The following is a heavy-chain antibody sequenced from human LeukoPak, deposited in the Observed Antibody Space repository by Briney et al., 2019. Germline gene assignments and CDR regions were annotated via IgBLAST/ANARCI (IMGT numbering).Heavy chain of an antibody. CDR1: GGSIRSGSYS. CDR3: ARVHDYGDYRIDY. V-gene: IGHV4-61*02. Sequence: SQTLSLTCTVSGGSIRSGSYSWGWIRQPAGKGLEWLGRIYTSGSTNYNPSLKSRVTISVDTSKNQFSLKLSSVTAADTAVYYCARVHDYGDYRIDYWGQGTLVTVSS. D-gene: IGHD4-17*01. J-gene: IGHJ4*02. CDR2: IYTSGST.